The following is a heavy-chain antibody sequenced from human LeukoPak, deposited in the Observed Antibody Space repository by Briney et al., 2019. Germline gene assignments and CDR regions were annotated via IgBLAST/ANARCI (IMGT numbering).Heavy chain of an antibody. CDR1: GYTLTELS. V-gene: IGHV1-24*01. J-gene: IGHJ4*02. CDR3: ARVAPQNWGLDY. CDR2: FDPEDGET. Sequence: ASVKVSCKVSGYTLTELSMHWVRQAPGKGLEWMGGFDPEDGETIYAQKFQGRVTMTEDTSTDTAYMELSSLRSEDTAVYYCARVAPQNWGLDYWGQGTLVTVSS. D-gene: IGHD7-27*01.